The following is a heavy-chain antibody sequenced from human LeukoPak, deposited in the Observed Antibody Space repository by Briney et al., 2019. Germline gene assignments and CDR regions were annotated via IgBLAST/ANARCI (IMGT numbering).Heavy chain of an antibody. V-gene: IGHV1-24*01. CDR1: GYTLTELS. D-gene: IGHD3-9*01. CDR2: FDPEDGET. Sequence: ASVKVSCKVSGYTLTELSMHWVRQAPGKGLEWMGGFDPEDGETIYARKFQGRVTMTEDTSTDTAYMGLSSLRSEDTAVYYCATVRRYFDWLLFRHSYGMDVWGQGTTVTVSS. J-gene: IGHJ6*02. CDR3: ATVRRYFDWLLFRHSYGMDV.